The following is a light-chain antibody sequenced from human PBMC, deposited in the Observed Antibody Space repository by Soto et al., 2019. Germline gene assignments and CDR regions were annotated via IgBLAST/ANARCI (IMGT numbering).Light chain of an antibody. CDR1: QSISNSY. CDR3: QQYGSSPFT. V-gene: IGKV3-20*01. Sequence: DIVLTQSPGTLSLSPGERATLSCRASQSISNSYLAWFQQKPGQSPRLLIYGASSRPTGIPVRFSGSGSGTDFTLAISRLEPEDFALYYCQQYGSSPFTFGGGTKVEIK. J-gene: IGKJ4*01. CDR2: GAS.